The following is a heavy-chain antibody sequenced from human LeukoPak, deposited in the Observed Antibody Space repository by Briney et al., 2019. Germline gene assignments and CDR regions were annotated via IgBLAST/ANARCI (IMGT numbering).Heavy chain of an antibody. CDR3: ARVPVRMLGFRWFDP. CDR1: GYTFTSYD. V-gene: IGHV1-8*01. CDR2: MNPNSGNT. Sequence: ASVNVSCKASGYTFTSYDINWVRQATGQGLEWMGWMNPNSGNTGYAQKFQGRVTMTRNTSISTAYMELSSLRSEYTAVYYCARVPVRMLGFRWFDPWGQGTLVTVSS. J-gene: IGHJ5*02. D-gene: IGHD3-10*02.